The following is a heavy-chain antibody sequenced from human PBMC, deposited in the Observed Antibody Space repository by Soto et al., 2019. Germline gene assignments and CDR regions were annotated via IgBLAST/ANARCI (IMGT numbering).Heavy chain of an antibody. V-gene: IGHV3-33*01. D-gene: IGHD3-3*01. J-gene: IGHJ6*03. CDR2: IWYDGSNK. CDR1: GFTFSSYG. CDR3: AREDDVWSGYYGRVFYMDV. Sequence: GGSLRLSCAASGFTFSSYGMHWVRQAPGKGLEWVAVIWYDGSNKYYADSVKGRFTISRDNSKNTLYLQMNSLRAEDTAVYYCAREDDVWSGYYGRVFYMDVWGKGTTVTSP.